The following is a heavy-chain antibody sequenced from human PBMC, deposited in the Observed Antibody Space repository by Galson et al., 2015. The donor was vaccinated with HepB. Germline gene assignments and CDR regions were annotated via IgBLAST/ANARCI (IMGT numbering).Heavy chain of an antibody. Sequence: QSGAEVKKPGESLTISCKGSGYSFTRYWIGWVRQMPGKGLEWMGIIYPDDSDTRYSPSFQGQVTISADKSISTAYLQWSSLKASDTGMYYCARYDLVTAVDYWGQGTLVTVSS. CDR1: GYSFTRYW. V-gene: IGHV5-51*03. J-gene: IGHJ4*02. CDR3: ARYDLVTAVDY. D-gene: IGHD4-23*01. CDR2: IYPDDSDT.